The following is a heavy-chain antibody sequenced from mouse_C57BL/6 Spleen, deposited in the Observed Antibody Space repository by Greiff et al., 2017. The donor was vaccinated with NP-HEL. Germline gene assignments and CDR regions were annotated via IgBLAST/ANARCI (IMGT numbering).Heavy chain of an antibody. D-gene: IGHD1-1*02. J-gene: IGHJ3*01. CDR2: INPYNGGT. CDR3: ARIVVYASGAWFAY. V-gene: IGHV1-19*01. Sequence: VQLQQSGPVLVKPGASVKMSCKASGYTFTDYYMNWVKQSHGKSLEWIGVINPYNGGTSYNQKFKGQATLTGDKASRTGYMELNSLTSEDSAVYYCARIVVYASGAWFAYWGQGTLVTVSA. CDR1: GYTFTDYY.